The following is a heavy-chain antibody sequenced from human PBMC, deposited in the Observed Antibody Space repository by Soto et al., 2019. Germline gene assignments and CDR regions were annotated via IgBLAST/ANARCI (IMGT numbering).Heavy chain of an antibody. V-gene: IGHV3-30*18. CDR2: ISYDGNNI. D-gene: IGHD2-21*02. CDR3: AKVRLSALGGDAPRLWGDYYYYYGMNV. J-gene: IGHJ6*02. CDR1: GFTFSSYG. Sequence: GGSLRLSCAASGFTFSSYGMHWVRQAPGKGLEWVAVISYDGNNIFYADSVKGRFTVSRDDSKNTLYLQMNSLSAEDTAMYYCAKVRLSALGGDAPRLWGDYYYYYGMNVWGQGTTVTVS.